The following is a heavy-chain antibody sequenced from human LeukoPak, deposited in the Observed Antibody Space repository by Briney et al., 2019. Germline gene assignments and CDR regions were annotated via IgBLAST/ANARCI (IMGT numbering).Heavy chain of an antibody. J-gene: IGHJ4*02. CDR2: IYSGGST. V-gene: IGHV3-53*01. CDR1: GFSFSDYY. D-gene: IGHD3-3*01. Sequence: RGGSLRPSCAASGFSFSDYYMSWVRQAPGKGLEWVSVIYSGGSTYYADSVKGRFTISRDNSKNTLYLQMNSLRAEDTAVYYCARGGYDFWSGYPPFDYWGQGTLVTVSS. CDR3: ARGGYDFWSGYPPFDY.